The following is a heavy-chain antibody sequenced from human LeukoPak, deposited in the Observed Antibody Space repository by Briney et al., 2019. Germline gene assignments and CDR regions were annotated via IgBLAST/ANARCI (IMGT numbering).Heavy chain of an antibody. CDR1: GGTFSSYA. V-gene: IGHV1-69*13. CDR2: IIPIFGTA. J-gene: IGHJ6*03. CDR3: ARSYDFWSGYFSYYYMDV. D-gene: IGHD3-3*01. Sequence: GASVKVSCKASGGTFSSYAISWVRQAPGQGLEWMGWIIPIFGTANYAQKFQGRVTITADESTSTAYMELSSLRSEDTAVYYCARSYDFWSGYFSYYYMDVWGKGTTVTVSS.